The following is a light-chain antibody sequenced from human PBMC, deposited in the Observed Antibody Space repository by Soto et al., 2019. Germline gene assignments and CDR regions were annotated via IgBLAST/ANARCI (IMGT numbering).Light chain of an antibody. CDR1: QSVDSKY. CDR2: GGS. V-gene: IGKV3-20*01. CDR3: QQYNNWPPIT. Sequence: EIVLTQSPGTLALSPGERATLSCRASQSVDSKYFSWYQQKPGQAPRLLIYGGSRRATGVPDRFSGAGSGTDFTLTISRLETEDFAVYYCQQYNNWPPITVGQGTRREIK. J-gene: IGKJ5*01.